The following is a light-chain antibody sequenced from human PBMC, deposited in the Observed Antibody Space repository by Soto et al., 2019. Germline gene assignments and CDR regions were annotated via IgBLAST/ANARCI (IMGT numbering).Light chain of an antibody. CDR3: QQRSNWPST. CDR1: QSVDGY. J-gene: IGKJ4*01. CDR2: DAS. Sequence: EIVLTQSPVTLSLSPGERATLSCRASQSVDGYLAWYRQKPGQAPRLLIYDASSRAAGVPARFSGSGSGTDFTLTISSLEPEDFAVYYCQQRSNWPSTFGGGTKVEIK. V-gene: IGKV3-11*01.